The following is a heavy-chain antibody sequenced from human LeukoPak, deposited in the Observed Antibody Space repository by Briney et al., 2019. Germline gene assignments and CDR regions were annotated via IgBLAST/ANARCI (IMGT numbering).Heavy chain of an antibody. CDR2: IAGDSSYI. J-gene: IGHJ4*02. V-gene: IGHV3-21*01. CDR3: ARMSSGPRDY. CDR1: GFTFSNYK. Sequence: GGSLRLSCTASGFTFSNYKMNWVRQAPGKGLEWVSSIAGDSSYIYYADAVKGRFTISRDNAKNSVYLQMNSLRAEDTAVYYCARMSSGPRDYWGQGALVTVSS. D-gene: IGHD3-22*01.